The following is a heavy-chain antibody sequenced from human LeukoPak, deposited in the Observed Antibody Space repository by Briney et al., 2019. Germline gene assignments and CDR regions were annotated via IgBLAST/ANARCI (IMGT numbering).Heavy chain of an antibody. CDR2: IYYSGST. J-gene: IGHJ4*02. CDR1: GDSISSYY. CDR3: ARTPWNIVATITTPAPLLYDN. V-gene: IGHV4-59*01. Sequence: SETLSLTCTVSGDSISSYYWSWIRQPPGKGLEWIGYIYYSGSTNYNPSLKSRVTISIDTTKNQFSLKLSSVTAADTAGYYCARTPWNIVATITTPAPLLYDNWGQGTLVTVSS. D-gene: IGHD5-12*01.